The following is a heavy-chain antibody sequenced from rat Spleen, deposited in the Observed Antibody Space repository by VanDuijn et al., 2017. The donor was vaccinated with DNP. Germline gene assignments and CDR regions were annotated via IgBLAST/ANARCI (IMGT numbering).Heavy chain of an antibody. V-gene: IGHV5-22*01. D-gene: IGHD1-12*01. CDR2: IAYDGGIT. Sequence: EVQLVESGGGLVQPGRSLKLSCAASGFTFSDYYMAWVRQAPTKGLEWVAYIAYDGGITYYGDSVKGRFTISRDNAKNTPYLQMNSLRSEDMATYXCAXXXSSXFCFXYXGQGVMVTVSS. J-gene: IGHJ2*01. CDR3: AXXXSSXFCFXY. CDR1: GFTFSDYY.